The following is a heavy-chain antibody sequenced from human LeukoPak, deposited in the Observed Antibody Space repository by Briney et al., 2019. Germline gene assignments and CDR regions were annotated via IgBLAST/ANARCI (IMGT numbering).Heavy chain of an antibody. CDR3: ARDGDLGIRVFDY. Sequence: SETLSLTCTVSGGSISSYYWSWIRQPPGKGLEWIGYIYYSGSTNYNPSLKSRVTISVDTSKNQFSLKLSSVTAADTAVYYCARDGDLGIRVFDYWGQGTLVTVSS. V-gene: IGHV4-59*01. CDR1: GGSISSYY. D-gene: IGHD7-27*01. J-gene: IGHJ4*02. CDR2: IYYSGST.